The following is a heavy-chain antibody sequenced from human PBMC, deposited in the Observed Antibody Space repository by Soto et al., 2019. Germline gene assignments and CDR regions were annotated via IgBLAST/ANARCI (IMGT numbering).Heavy chain of an antibody. J-gene: IGHJ4*02. CDR1: GYIFNRYV. CDR2: IDAGNGKT. D-gene: IGHD6-19*01. CDR3: ARGRGWYDY. Sequence: QVQLVQSGAEVKKPGASVKVSCKASGYIFNRYVMHWVRQAPGQRPEWMGWIDAGNGKTKYSEKFQGRVTITRDTSASTAYMELTTLRSEDTAVYYCARGRGWYDYWVQGTQVIVSS. V-gene: IGHV1-3*01.